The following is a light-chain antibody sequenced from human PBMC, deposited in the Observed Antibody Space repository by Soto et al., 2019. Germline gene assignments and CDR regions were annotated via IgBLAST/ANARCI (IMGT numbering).Light chain of an antibody. CDR1: SSDVGGYNF. CDR3: SSYTNRNTLV. V-gene: IGLV2-14*03. J-gene: IGLJ2*01. Sequence: LTQPASVSGSPGQSITISCTGTSSDVGGYNFVSWYQQHPGKAPKLMIYDVTNRPSGVSNRFSGSKSGNTASLTISGLQAEDEADYYCSSYTNRNTLVFGGGTKLTVL. CDR2: DVT.